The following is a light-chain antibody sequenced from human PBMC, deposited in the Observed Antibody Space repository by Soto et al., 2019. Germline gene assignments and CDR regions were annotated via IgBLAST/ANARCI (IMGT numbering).Light chain of an antibody. Sequence: QSVLTQPASVSGSPGQSITISCTGTSSDVGAYDFVSWYQHHPGKAPKLIIYEVNNRPSEVSNRFSGSKSGNTASLTISGLQAEDEADYYCSSYTNIVLFGGGTQLTVL. J-gene: IGLJ2*01. CDR1: SSDVGAYDF. V-gene: IGLV2-14*01. CDR3: SSYTNIVL. CDR2: EVN.